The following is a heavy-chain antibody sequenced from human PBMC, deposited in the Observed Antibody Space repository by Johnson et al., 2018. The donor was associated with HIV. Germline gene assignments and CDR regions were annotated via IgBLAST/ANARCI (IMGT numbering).Heavy chain of an antibody. J-gene: IGHJ3*02. D-gene: IGHD3-22*01. CDR1: GFTVSSNY. CDR3: ASVPMIVVLDGAFES. CDR2: IYSGGST. Sequence: MQLVESGGGLVQPGGSLRLSCAASGFTVSSNYMSWVRQAPGKGLEWVSVIYSGGSTYYADSVKGRFTISRDNSKNTLYLQMNSLRAEDTAVYYCASVPMIVVLDGAFESWGQGTMVTVSS. V-gene: IGHV3-66*01.